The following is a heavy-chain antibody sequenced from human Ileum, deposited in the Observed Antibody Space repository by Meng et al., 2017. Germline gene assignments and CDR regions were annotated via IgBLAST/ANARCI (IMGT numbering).Heavy chain of an antibody. J-gene: IGHJ4*02. V-gene: IGHV6-1*01. CDR3: TTWYGEY. D-gene: IGHD3-10*01. CDR2: TDYRSEWKN. CDR1: GAGVSSNRAL. Sequence: PELVTTPPPLSLSFAIAGAGVSSNRALSQWVRQSSSRGLEWQGQTDYRSEWKNHYGVSVKSRITIPADTSRNQFSLNLNSVTPEDTAVYYCTTWYGEYWGQGTLVTVSS.